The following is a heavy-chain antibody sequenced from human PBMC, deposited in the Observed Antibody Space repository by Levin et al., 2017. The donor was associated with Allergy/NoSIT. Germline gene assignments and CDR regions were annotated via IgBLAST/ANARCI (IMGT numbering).Heavy chain of an antibody. CDR2: IWYDGINK. CDR3: AKDYSAYVRALHSTSIGY. CDR1: GFTFSSYG. Sequence: GGSLRLSCAASGFTFSSYGMHWVRQAPGKGLEWVAVIWYDGINKYYADSVKGRFTISRDNSKDTLYLQMNSLRAEDTAVYYCAKDYSAYVRALHSTSIGYWGQGTLVTVSS. D-gene: IGHD3-10*02. V-gene: IGHV3-33*06. J-gene: IGHJ4*02.